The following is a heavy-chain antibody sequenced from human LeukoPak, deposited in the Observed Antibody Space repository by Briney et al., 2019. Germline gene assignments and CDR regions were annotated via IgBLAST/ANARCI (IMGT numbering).Heavy chain of an antibody. J-gene: IGHJ6*03. CDR3: ARHAHYSYYMDV. CDR1: GGSISNYY. Sequence: SETLTLTCAVYGGSISNYYWSWIRQPPGKELEWIGYIYYSGNANYNPSLKSRVTISVDTSKNQFSLKLSSVTAADTAVYYCARHAHYSYYMDVWGKGTTVTVSS. V-gene: IGHV4-59*08. CDR2: IYYSGNA.